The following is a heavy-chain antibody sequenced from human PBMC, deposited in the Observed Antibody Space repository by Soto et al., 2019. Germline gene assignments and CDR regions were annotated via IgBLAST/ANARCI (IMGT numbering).Heavy chain of an antibody. D-gene: IGHD1-26*01. CDR1: GGTFSSYA. Sequence: VQLVQSGAEVQKPGSSVKVSCKASGGTFSSYAVSWVRQAPGQGLEWMGGFIPLLGSANYAGKFQGRVTITTVESATISFVELSNLRSEDTAVYYCAIGSTYSGEFDDWGQGTLVTVSS. CDR2: FIPLLGSA. V-gene: IGHV1-69*01. J-gene: IGHJ4*02. CDR3: AIGSTYSGEFDD.